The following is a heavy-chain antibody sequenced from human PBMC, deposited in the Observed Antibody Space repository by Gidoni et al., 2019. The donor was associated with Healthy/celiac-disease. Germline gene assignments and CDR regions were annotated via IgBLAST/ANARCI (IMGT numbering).Heavy chain of an antibody. Sequence: QVQLVESGGGVVQPGRSLRLSCAASGFTFSSYGMHWVRQAPGTGLELVAVIWYDGSNKYYADSVKGRFTISRDNSKNTRYLQMNSLRAEDTAVYYCARDVGLDYDILTGYSAAEHFDYWGQGTLVTVSS. V-gene: IGHV3-33*01. CDR3: ARDVGLDYDILTGYSAAEHFDY. J-gene: IGHJ4*02. CDR2: IWYDGSNK. CDR1: GFTFSSYG. D-gene: IGHD3-9*01.